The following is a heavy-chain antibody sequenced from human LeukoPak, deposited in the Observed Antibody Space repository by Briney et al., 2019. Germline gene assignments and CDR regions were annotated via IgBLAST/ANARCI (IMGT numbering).Heavy chain of an antibody. CDR2: IKQSGSEQ. D-gene: IGHD2-15*01. V-gene: IGHV3-7*03. CDR1: GFTFTNYW. J-gene: IGHJ4*02. Sequence: GGSLRLSCAASGFTFTNYWMSWVRQAPGQGLEWVANIKQSGSEQYYVDSVKGRFTISRDNSKNSLYLQMNSLRAEDTAVYYCAKSIRCSGGSCYSLFFDYWGQGTLVTVSS. CDR3: AKSIRCSGGSCYSLFFDY.